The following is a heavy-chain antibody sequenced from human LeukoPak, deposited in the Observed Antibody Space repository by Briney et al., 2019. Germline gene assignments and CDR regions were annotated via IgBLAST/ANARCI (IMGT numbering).Heavy chain of an antibody. Sequence: PGRSLRLSCAAAGFTFSSYGMHWVRQAPGKGLEWVAVILYDGSNKYYADSGKGRFTISRDNSKKTVYLQMNSLRAEDSATYYCAKDLRISDYYWENAGYWGQGTPVTVSS. V-gene: IGHV3-30*18. J-gene: IGHJ4*02. CDR3: AKDLRISDYYWENAGY. CDR2: ILYDGSNK. CDR1: GFTFSSYG. D-gene: IGHD3-22*01.